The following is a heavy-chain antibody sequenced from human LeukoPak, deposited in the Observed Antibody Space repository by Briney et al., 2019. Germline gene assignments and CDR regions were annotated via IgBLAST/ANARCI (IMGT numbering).Heavy chain of an antibody. CDR2: ISWNSGTI. J-gene: IGHJ5*02. V-gene: IGHV3-9*01. D-gene: IGHD1-1*01. CDR1: GFTFDDYA. Sequence: GGSLRLSCAASGFTFDDYAMHWVRQAPGKGLEWVSGISWNSGTIYYADSVKGRFTISRDDAKNSLYLQMHSLRAEDTAVYYCARSTRPPWGQGTLVTVSS. CDR3: ARSTRPP.